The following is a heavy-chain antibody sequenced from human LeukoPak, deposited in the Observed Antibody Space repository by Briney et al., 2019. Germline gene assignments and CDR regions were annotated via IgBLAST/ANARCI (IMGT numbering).Heavy chain of an antibody. J-gene: IGHJ3*02. CDR3: ARDRVTIFGVVRDFAFDI. CDR2: IIPIFGTA. D-gene: IGHD3-3*01. Sequence: SAVTVSCKASGGTFSSYAISWVRQAPGQGLEWMGGIIPIFGTANYAQKLQGRVTITADESTSTAYMELSSLRSEDTAVYYCARDRVTIFGVVRDFAFDIWGQGTMVTVSS. V-gene: IGHV1-69*01. CDR1: GGTFSSYA.